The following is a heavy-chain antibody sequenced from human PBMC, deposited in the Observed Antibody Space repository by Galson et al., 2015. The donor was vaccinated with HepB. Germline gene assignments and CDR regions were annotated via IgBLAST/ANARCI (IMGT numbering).Heavy chain of an antibody. CDR3: ARDRQGYNRGSFDY. Sequence: SLRLSCAASGFTFSSYAMHWVRQAPGKGLEWVAVISYDGSNKYYADSVKGRFTISRDNSKNTLYLQMNSLRAEDTAVYYCARDRQGYNRGSFDYWGQGTLVTVSS. V-gene: IGHV3-30-3*01. D-gene: IGHD5-24*01. J-gene: IGHJ4*02. CDR1: GFTFSSYA. CDR2: ISYDGSNK.